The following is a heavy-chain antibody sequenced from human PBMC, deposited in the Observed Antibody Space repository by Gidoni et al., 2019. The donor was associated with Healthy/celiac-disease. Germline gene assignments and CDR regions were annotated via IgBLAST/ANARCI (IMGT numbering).Heavy chain of an antibody. J-gene: IGHJ3*02. CDR1: VGSISSGSYY. CDR2: IYTSGST. Sequence: QVQLQESGPGLVKPSQTLSLTCTVSVGSISSGSYYWSWIRQPAGKGLEWIGRIYTSGSTNYNPSLKSRVTISVDTSKNQFSLKLSSVTAADTAVYYCASTGQEWLSFAFDIWGQGTMVTVSS. D-gene: IGHD3-3*01. V-gene: IGHV4-61*02. CDR3: ASTGQEWLSFAFDI.